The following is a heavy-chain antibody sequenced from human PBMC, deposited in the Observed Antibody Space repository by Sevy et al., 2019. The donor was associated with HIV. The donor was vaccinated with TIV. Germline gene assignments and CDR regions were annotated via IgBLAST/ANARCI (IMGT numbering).Heavy chain of an antibody. D-gene: IGHD3-9*01. CDR2: ISYDGSNK. V-gene: IGHV3-30-3*01. CDR3: ARGGNYDFLTGWRPPGYYYGMDV. Sequence: GGSLRLSCAASGFTFSSYAMHWVRQAPGKGLEWVAVISYDGSNKYYADSVKGRFTISRDNSKNTLYLQMNSLRAEDTAVYYCARGGNYDFLTGWRPPGYYYGMDVWGQGTTVTVSS. CDR1: GFTFSSYA. J-gene: IGHJ6*02.